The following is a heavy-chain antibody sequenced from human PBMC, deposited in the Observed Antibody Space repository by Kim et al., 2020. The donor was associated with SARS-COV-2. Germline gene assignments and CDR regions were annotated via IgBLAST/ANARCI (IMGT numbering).Heavy chain of an antibody. CDR1: GFTFSRYS. Sequence: GGSLRLSCAASGFTFSRYSMNWVRQAPGKGLEWVSYISSSSSTKDYADSVKGRFTISRDNAKNSLYLQMNSLGHEDMAVYYCASVDVGPTTADYWGQGTLVTVSS. CDR2: ISSSSSTK. J-gene: IGHJ4*02. CDR3: ASVDVGPTTADY. V-gene: IGHV3-48*02. D-gene: IGHD1-26*01.